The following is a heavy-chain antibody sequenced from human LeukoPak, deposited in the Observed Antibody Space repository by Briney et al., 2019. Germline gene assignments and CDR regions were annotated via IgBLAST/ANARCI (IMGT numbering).Heavy chain of an antibody. V-gene: IGHV4-38-2*02. J-gene: IGHJ6*03. CDR1: GYSISSGYY. CDR3: ASSSTYSSSWYLYYYYYYMDV. CDR2: IYHSGST. Sequence: SETLSLTCTVSGYSISSGYYWGWIRQPPGKGLEWIGSIYHSGSTYYNPSLKSRVTISVDTSKNQFSLKLSSVTAADTAVYYCASSSTYSSSWYLYYYYYYMDVWGKGTTVTVSS. D-gene: IGHD6-13*01.